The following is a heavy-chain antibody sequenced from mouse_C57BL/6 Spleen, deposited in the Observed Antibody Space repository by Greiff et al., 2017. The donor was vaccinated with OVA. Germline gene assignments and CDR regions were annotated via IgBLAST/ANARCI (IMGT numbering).Heavy chain of an antibody. CDR2: IYPRDGST. V-gene: IGHV1-85*01. Sequence: LVESGPELVKPGASVKLSCKASGYTFTSYDINWVKQRPGQGLEWIGWIYPRDGSTKYNEKFKGKATLTVDTSSSTAYMELHSLTSEDSAVYFCARYDDYDEGARAMDYWGQGTSVTVSS. D-gene: IGHD2-4*01. CDR3: ARYDDYDEGARAMDY. CDR1: GYTFTSYD. J-gene: IGHJ4*01.